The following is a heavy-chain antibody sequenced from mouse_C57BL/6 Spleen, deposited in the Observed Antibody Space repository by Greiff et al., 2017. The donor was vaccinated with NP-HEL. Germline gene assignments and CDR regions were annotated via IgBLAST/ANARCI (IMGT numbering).Heavy chain of an antibody. V-gene: IGHV1-80*01. Sequence: QVQLQQSGAELVKPGASVKISCKASGYAFSSYWMNWVKQRPGKGLEWIGQIYPGDGDTNYNGKFKGKATLTADKSSSTAYMQLSSLTSEDSAVYFCAILLRPYWYFDVWGTGTTVTVSS. CDR3: AILLRPYWYFDV. CDR2: IYPGDGDT. D-gene: IGHD1-1*01. CDR1: GYAFSSYW. J-gene: IGHJ1*03.